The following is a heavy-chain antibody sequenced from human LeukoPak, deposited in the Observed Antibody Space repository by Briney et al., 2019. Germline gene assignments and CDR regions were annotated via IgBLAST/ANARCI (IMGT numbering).Heavy chain of an antibody. J-gene: IGHJ6*02. CDR2: IYYSGST. CDR3: ARVGGGNYFYYGMDV. Sequence: SETLSLTCTVSGGSISSSSYYWNWIRQPPGKGLEWIGYIYYSGSTNYNPSLKSRVTISVDTSKNQFSLKLSSVTAADTAVYYCARVGGGNYFYYGMDVWGQGTTVTVSS. CDR1: GGSISSSSYY. D-gene: IGHD4-23*01. V-gene: IGHV4-61*01.